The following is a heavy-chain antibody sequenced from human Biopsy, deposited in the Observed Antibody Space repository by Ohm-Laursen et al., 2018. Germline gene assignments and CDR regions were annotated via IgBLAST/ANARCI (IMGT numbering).Heavy chain of an antibody. Sequence: TLSLTCTVSGVSINGGRYYWNWIRHPPGKGLEWIGNIFYSANTYYNPSLKSRVTISVDTSKNQFSLRLNSVTAADTAVYYCARATNSTGWPYYYFYGMDVWGQGTTVTVSS. J-gene: IGHJ6*02. V-gene: IGHV4-31*03. CDR3: ARATNSTGWPYYYFYGMDV. D-gene: IGHD2/OR15-2a*01. CDR2: IFYSANT. CDR1: GVSINGGRYY.